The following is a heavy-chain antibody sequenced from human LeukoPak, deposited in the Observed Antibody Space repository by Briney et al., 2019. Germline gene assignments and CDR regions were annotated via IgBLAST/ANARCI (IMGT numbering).Heavy chain of an antibody. CDR2: ISTSSSYI. CDR3: ARGSSGWFDDNWFDP. J-gene: IGHJ5*02. D-gene: IGHD6-19*01. CDR1: GLTFSNYN. Sequence: GGSLRLSCAASGLTFSNYNMNWVRQAPGKGLEWVSYISTSSSYIYYADSVKGRFTISRDNAKNSLYLQMNSLRAEDAAVYYCARGSSGWFDDNWFDPWGQGTLVTVSS. V-gene: IGHV3-21*04.